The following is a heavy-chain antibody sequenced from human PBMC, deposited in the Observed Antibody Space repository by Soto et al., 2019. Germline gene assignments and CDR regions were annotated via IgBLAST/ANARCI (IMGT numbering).Heavy chain of an antibody. Sequence: ASVKVSCKASGYTFTTYGFNWVRQAPGQGLEWMGWISPYNGDTNYAQNFQGRVTLTTDTSTSTAYMELRSLTSDDTAVYYCARTPRAQMIVLEAATRFDYWGQGTLVTVSS. V-gene: IGHV1-18*04. J-gene: IGHJ4*02. CDR1: GYTFTTYG. CDR3: ARTPRAQMIVLEAATRFDY. CDR2: ISPYNGDT. D-gene: IGHD2-15*01.